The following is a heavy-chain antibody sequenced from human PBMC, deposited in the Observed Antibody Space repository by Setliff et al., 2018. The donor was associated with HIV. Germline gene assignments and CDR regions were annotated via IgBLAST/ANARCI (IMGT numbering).Heavy chain of an antibody. CDR1: GGTFSSCA. D-gene: IGHD6-13*01. V-gene: IGHV1-69*13. J-gene: IGHJ6*02. CDR3: ARDSSRSSPDYYYYGMDV. Sequence: GASVKVSCKASGGTFSSCAISWVRQAPGQGLEWMGGIIPIFGTANYARKFQGRVTITADESTSTAYMELSSLRSEDTAVYYCARDSSRSSPDYYYYGMDVWGQGTTVTVSS. CDR2: IIPIFGTA.